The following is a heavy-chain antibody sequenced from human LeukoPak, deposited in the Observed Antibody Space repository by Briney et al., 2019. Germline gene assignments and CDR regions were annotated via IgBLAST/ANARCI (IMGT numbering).Heavy chain of an antibody. D-gene: IGHD3-22*01. J-gene: IGHJ4*02. CDR1: GGSFSGYY. CDR2: INHSGST. CDR3: ARGSYYDSSGYYYASRGFPRVLYDY. Sequence: SEPLSLTCAVYGGSFSGYYWSWIRQPPGKGLEWIGEINHSGSTNYNPSLKSRVTISVDTSKNQFSLKLSSVTAADTAVYYCARGSYYDSSGYYYASRGFPRVLYDYWGQGTLVTGSS. V-gene: IGHV4-34*01.